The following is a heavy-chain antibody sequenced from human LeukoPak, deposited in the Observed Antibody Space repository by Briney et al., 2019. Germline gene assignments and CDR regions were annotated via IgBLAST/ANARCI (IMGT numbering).Heavy chain of an antibody. J-gene: IGHJ6*03. CDR1: GGSFSGYY. CDR2: INHSGST. D-gene: IGHD3/OR15-3a*01. CDR3: ARLGLLAWSKWDYYYYYYMDV. V-gene: IGHV4-34*01. Sequence: SETLSLTCAVYGGSFSGYYWSWIRQPPGKGLEWIGEINHSGSTNYNPSLKSRVTISVDTSKNQFSLKLSSVTAADTAVYYCARLGLLAWSKWDYYYYYYMDVYGKGTTVTVTS.